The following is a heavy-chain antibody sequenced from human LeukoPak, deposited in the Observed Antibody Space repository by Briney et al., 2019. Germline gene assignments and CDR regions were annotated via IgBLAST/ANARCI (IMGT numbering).Heavy chain of an antibody. CDR1: GNYW. CDR2: ISVSGGST. D-gene: IGHD1-26*01. J-gene: IGHJ4*02. V-gene: IGHV3-23*01. Sequence: GGSLRLPCAASGNYWMHWVRQAPGKGLEWVSGISVSGGSTYYADSVRGRFTISRDNSKNTLYVQMNSLRDEDTAVYYCAKDQRWESPHYLDSWGQGTLVTVSS. CDR3: AKDQRWESPHYLDS.